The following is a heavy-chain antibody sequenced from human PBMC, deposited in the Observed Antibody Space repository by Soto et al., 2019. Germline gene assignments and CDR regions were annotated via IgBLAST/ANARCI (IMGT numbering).Heavy chain of an antibody. V-gene: IGHV1-18*01. CDR3: SRDPPPPAS. CDR1: GYTFASYA. Sequence: QVQLVQSGAEVKKPGASVKVSCKASGYTFASYAISWMRQAPGQGLEWMGWISAYNGNKNYAQKLQSRVNMTTDTSPSTASMELRSLRSDDTAVYYCSRDPPPPASWGQGTLVTVSS. J-gene: IGHJ5*02. CDR2: ISAYNGNK. D-gene: IGHD2-2*01.